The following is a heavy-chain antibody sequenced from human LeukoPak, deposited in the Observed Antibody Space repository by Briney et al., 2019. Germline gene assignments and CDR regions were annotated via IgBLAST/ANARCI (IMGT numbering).Heavy chain of an antibody. Sequence: GESLQISCKGSGYSFTSYWIGWVRQLPGKGLEWMGIIYPGDSDTRYSPSFQGQVTISADKSISTAYLQWSSLKASDTAMYYCARPGYCSGGSCYFDYWGQGTLVTVSS. D-gene: IGHD2-15*01. J-gene: IGHJ4*02. CDR1: GYSFTSYW. CDR3: ARPGYCSGGSCYFDY. V-gene: IGHV5-51*01. CDR2: IYPGDSDT.